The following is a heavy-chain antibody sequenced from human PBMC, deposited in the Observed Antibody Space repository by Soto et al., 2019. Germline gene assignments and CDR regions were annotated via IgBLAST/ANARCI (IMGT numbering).Heavy chain of an antibody. CDR3: ARGVGSSWYTYYFDY. Sequence: PSQTLSLTCAISGDSVSSNSAAWNWIRQSPSRGLEWLGRTYYRSKWYNDYAVSVKSRITINPDTSKNQFALQLNSVTPEDTAVYYCARGVGSSWYTYYFDYWGQGTLVSVST. CDR1: GDSVSSNSAA. CDR2: TYYRSKWYN. D-gene: IGHD6-13*01. V-gene: IGHV6-1*01. J-gene: IGHJ4*02.